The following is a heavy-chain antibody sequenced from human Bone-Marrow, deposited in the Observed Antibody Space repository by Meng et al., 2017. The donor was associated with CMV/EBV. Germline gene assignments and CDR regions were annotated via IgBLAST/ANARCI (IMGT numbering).Heavy chain of an antibody. J-gene: IGHJ5*02. D-gene: IGHD5-24*01. Sequence: RAGFGASGGRCSCYWTVIRQPPGKGLEWIGFIYYSGSTNYNPSLKSRVTISVDTSKNQFSLKLSSVTAADTAVYYCARERKRNWFDPWGQGTLVTVSS. CDR2: IYYSGST. V-gene: IGHV4-61*01. CDR1: GASGGRCSCY. CDR3: ARERKRNWFDP.